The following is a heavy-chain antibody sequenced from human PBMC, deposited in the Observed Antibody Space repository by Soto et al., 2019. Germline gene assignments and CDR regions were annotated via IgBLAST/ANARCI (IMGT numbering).Heavy chain of an antibody. Sequence: EVQLLESGGGLIQPGGSLRLSCAASGFTFSSYAMAWVRQAPGTGLAWVSVIDGSGGDTSFADSVKGRFTISRDNYKKMLYLHMNSLRAEDTATYYCAKEMVAAAYVETSPFDLWGQGTLVTVSS. D-gene: IGHD2-15*01. CDR2: IDGSGGDT. J-gene: IGHJ4*02. CDR1: GFTFSSYA. CDR3: AKEMVAAAYVETSPFDL. V-gene: IGHV3-23*01.